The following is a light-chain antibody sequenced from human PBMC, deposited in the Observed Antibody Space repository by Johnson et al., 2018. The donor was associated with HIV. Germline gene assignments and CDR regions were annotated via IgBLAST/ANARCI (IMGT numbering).Light chain of an antibody. Sequence: QSVLTQPPSVSAAPGQKVTISCSGSSSNIGNNYVSWYQQLPGTAPKLLIYDNNKRPSGIPDRFSGSKSGTSATLGITGLQTGDEGDYYCGTWARSLCAGGVFGTGTKVTVL. V-gene: IGLV1-51*01. J-gene: IGLJ1*01. CDR1: SSNIGNNY. CDR3: GTWARSLCAGGV. CDR2: DNN.